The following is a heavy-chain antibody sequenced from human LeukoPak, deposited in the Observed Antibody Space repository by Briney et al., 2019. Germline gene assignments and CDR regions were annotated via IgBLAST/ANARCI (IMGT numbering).Heavy chain of an antibody. Sequence: GGSLRLSCAASGFTFSSYAMNWVRQAPGKGLEWVSAVRGSDTGTSYADSVKGRFTISRDNSKNTLYLQMNSLRAEDTAVYYCAKNRGGSYYSGSDYWGQGTLVTVSS. CDR2: VRGSDTGT. J-gene: IGHJ4*02. CDR3: AKNRGGSYYSGSDY. V-gene: IGHV3-23*01. D-gene: IGHD1-26*01. CDR1: GFTFSSYA.